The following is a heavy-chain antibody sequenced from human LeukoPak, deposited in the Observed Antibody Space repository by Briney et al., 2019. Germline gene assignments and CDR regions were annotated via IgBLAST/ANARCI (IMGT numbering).Heavy chain of an antibody. V-gene: IGHV4-4*09. J-gene: IGHJ4*02. CDR2: IYTNGRT. CDR3: ARRHDYDGHFDY. D-gene: IGHD4-23*01. Sequence: SETLSLTCTVSGDPITSYYWSWIRQSPGKGLEWIGYIYTNGRTNYNPSLKSRVTMSVDTSKNQLSLKLNPVTAADTAIYYCARRHDYDGHFDYWGQGALVTVSS. CDR1: GDPITSYY.